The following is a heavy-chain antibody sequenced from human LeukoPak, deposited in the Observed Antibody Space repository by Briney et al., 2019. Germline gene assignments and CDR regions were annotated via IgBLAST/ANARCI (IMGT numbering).Heavy chain of an antibody. J-gene: IGHJ5*02. V-gene: IGHV4-39*02. Sequence: SETLSLTCIVSGGSISSSSYYWGWLRQPPGKGVEWIGSIYYSGSTYYNPSLKSPFTISVDTSKNHFSLNLTSATAADTAVYYCARPLAAAGSLWFDPWGQGTLVTVSS. CDR2: IYYSGST. D-gene: IGHD6-13*01. CDR3: ARPLAAAGSLWFDP. CDR1: GGSISSSSYY.